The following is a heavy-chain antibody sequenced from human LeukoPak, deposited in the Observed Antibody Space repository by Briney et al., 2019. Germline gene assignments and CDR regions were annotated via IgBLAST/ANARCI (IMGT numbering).Heavy chain of an antibody. CDR2: ISATGTIT. CDR3: AKVAGTVRSGSLYHFDY. D-gene: IGHD3-16*02. Sequence: PGGSLRLSCAASGFTFNTYAMNWVRQVPGKGLEWVSGISATGTITYHADSVKGRFTISRDNSRNMLFVQMNSLRVEDTAVYYCAKVAGTVRSGSLYHFDYWGQGALVTVSS. J-gene: IGHJ4*02. CDR1: GFTFNTYA. V-gene: IGHV3-23*01.